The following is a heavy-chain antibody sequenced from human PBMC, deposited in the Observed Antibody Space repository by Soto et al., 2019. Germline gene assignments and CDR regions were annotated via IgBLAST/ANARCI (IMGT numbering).Heavy chain of an antibody. D-gene: IGHD2-15*01. CDR3: ARGPTNLVVVVAATPWDYGMDV. J-gene: IGHJ6*02. V-gene: IGHV1-69*01. Sequence: KVSCKASGGTFSSYAISWVRQAPGQGLEWMGGIIPIFGTANYAQKFQGRVTITADESTSTAYMELSSLRSEDTAVYYCARGPTNLVVVVAATPWDYGMDVWGQGTTVTVSS. CDR2: IIPIFGTA. CDR1: GGTFSSYA.